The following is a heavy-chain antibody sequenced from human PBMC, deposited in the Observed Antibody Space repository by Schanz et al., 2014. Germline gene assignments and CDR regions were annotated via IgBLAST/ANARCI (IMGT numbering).Heavy chain of an antibody. D-gene: IGHD1-1*01. Sequence: QVQLQESGPGLVKPSGTLSLTCAVSGASISSSNWWSWVRQPPGKGLEWIGFISYSGSTYYNPSLKSRVTISVDTSKNQFSLTLTSLTAADTAVYYCARDTTWRLDLWGRGTLVTVSS. CDR3: ARDTTWRLDL. CDR2: ISYSGST. V-gene: IGHV4-4*02. J-gene: IGHJ2*01. CDR1: GASISSSNW.